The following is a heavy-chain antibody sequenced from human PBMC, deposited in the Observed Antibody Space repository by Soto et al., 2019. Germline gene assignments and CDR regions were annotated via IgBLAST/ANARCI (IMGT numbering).Heavy chain of an antibody. J-gene: IGHJ5*02. D-gene: IGHD2-21*02. CDR1: GFNFSNHW. CDR2: ITSDGKSK. Sequence: PGGSLRLSCAASGFNFSNHWMHWVRQRPAEGLVWVSRITSDGKSKAYAESVKGRFAISRDYAKNTLYLQMNGLTAEDTAVYYCARESGDWPLNWFDPWGQGTLVTVSS. V-gene: IGHV3-74*01. CDR3: ARESGDWPLNWFDP.